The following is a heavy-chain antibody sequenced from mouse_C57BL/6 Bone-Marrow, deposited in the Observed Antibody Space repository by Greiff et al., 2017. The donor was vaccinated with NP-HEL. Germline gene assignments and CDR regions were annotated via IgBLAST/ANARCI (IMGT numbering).Heavy chain of an antibody. V-gene: IGHV5-4*01. Sequence: DVMLVESGGGLVKPGGSLKLFCAASGFTFSSYAMSWVRQTPEQRLEWVATISDGGSYTYYPDNVKGRFTISKDNAKNNLYLQMSHLKSEDTAMYYCARDEILRSWGQGTTLTVSS. CDR3: ARDEILRS. CDR2: ISDGGSYT. CDR1: GFTFSSYA. J-gene: IGHJ2*01. D-gene: IGHD1-1*01.